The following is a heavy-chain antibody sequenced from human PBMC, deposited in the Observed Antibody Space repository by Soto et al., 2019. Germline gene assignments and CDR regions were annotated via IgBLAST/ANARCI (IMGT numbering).Heavy chain of an antibody. D-gene: IGHD5-12*01. J-gene: IGHJ5*02. CDR1: GFNFDIYW. CDR3: ARGKYPWGEIVAVPVGS. V-gene: IGHV3-7*03. Sequence: GGSLRLSCAASGFNFDIYWMSWVRQAPGKGLEWVATIKGDASGKKYVGSVKGRFTMSRDNAKKSLYLQANSLRAEDSAVYYCARGKYPWGEIVAVPVGSWGQGTLVTVSS. CDR2: IKGDASGK.